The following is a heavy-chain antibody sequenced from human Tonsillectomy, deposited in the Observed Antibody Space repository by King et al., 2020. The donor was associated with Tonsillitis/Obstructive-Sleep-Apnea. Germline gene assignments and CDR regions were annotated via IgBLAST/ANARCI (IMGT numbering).Heavy chain of an antibody. D-gene: IGHD3-16*01. V-gene: IGHV3-74*01. J-gene: IGHJ3*02. CDR1: GFTFSSYW. Sequence: VQLVESGGGLVQPGGSLRLSCAASGFTFSSYWMHWVRQAPGKGLVWVSRINSDGSSTSYADSVKGRFTISRDNAKNTLYLQMNSLRAEDTAVYYCAREGGGRWAHVGQNAFDIWGQGTMVTVSS. CDR2: INSDGSST. CDR3: AREGGGRWAHVGQNAFDI.